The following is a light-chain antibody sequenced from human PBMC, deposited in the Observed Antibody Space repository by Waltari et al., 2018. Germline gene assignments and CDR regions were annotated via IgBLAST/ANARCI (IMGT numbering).Light chain of an antibody. Sequence: EVVLTLSPGTLSLSPGERATLSCRASQNIGRTLTWYQQKPGQSPRLLMYGASIRAAGIPDRFSGSGSGTDFILTITRLEPEDFAVDYCQNYERLPVTFGQGTKVEIK. CDR2: GAS. CDR1: QNIGRT. J-gene: IGKJ1*01. V-gene: IGKV3-20*01. CDR3: QNYERLPVT.